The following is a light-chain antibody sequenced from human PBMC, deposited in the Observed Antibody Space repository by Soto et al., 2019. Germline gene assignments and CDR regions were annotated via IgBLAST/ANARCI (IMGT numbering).Light chain of an antibody. J-gene: IGKJ1*01. CDR2: DTS. V-gene: IGKV3-11*01. CDR1: QSVSTY. Sequence: DIVLTQSPATLSLSPGERATLSCRASQSVSTYLAWYQQKPGQAPRLLIYDTSNRATGIPARFSGSGSGTDFTLTISSLEPEDFAVYYCQQRSNWPPVWTFGQGNKVEI. CDR3: QQRSNWPPVWT.